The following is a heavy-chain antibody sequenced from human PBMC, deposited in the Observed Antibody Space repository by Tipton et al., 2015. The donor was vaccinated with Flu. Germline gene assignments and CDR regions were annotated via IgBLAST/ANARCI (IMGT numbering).Heavy chain of an antibody. J-gene: IGHJ4*02. CDR2: IWYDGSNK. CDR3: ARGVYSSGWYPFFDY. V-gene: IGHV3-33*01. D-gene: IGHD6-19*01. CDR1: GFTFSSYG. Sequence: LSLTCAASGFTFSSYGMHWVRQAPGKGLEWAAVIWYDGSNKYYADSVKGRFTISRDNSKNTLYLQMNSLRAEDTAVYYCARGVYSSGWYPFFDYWGQGTLVTVSS.